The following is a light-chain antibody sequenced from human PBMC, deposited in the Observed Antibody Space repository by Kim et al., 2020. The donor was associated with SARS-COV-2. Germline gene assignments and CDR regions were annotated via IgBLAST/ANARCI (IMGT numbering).Light chain of an antibody. CDR1: NIESRS. CDR2: YDT. J-gene: IGLJ3*02. Sequence: APGETATITGGGTNIESRSVHWYQQTPGQAPLLVIYYDTYRPSGIPERFSGSNSGNTATLNISRVEAGDEADYYCHVWDGGSDHVVFGGGTQLTVL. V-gene: IGLV3-21*04. CDR3: HVWDGGSDHVV.